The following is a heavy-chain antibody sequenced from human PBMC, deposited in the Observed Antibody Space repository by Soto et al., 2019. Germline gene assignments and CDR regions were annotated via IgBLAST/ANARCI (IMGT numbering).Heavy chain of an antibody. CDR1: GGTFSSYA. D-gene: IGHD1-26*01. Sequence: QVQLVQSGAEVKKPGSSVKVSCKASGGTFSSYAISWVRQAPGQGLEWMGGIIPIFGTANYAQKFQGRVTITADKSTSTAYMELSSLSSKDTAVYYCAHGGGSYPYNWFDPWGQGTLVTVSS. CDR2: IIPIFGTA. J-gene: IGHJ5*02. V-gene: IGHV1-69*06. CDR3: AHGGGSYPYNWFDP.